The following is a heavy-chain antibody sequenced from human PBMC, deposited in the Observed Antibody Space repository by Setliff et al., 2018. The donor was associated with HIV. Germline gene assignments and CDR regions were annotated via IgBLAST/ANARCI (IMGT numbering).Heavy chain of an antibody. Sequence: NPSETLSLTCSVFGASMSGSDYYWGWIRQLPEKGLEWIGSIYYSGSAYHNPSLKSRVAMSVDTAKKQFSLKLTSLTGADTAVYYCVRVGGGSWLGIHYYYYMDVWGKGITVTVSS. V-gene: IGHV4-39*01. CDR1: GASMSGSDYY. CDR2: IYYSGSA. J-gene: IGHJ6*03. CDR3: VRVGGGSWLGIHYYYYMDV. D-gene: IGHD2-15*01.